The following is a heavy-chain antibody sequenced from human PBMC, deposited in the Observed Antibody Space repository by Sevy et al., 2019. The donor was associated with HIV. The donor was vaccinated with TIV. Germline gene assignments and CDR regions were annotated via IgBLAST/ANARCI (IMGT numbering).Heavy chain of an antibody. V-gene: IGHV1-24*01. CDR1: GYTLTQLS. J-gene: IGHJ4*02. Sequence: ASVKVSCKVSGYTLTQLSMHWMRQAPGKGLEWMGSFDPEDDETIYAQKFQGRVTMTEDRSADTAYMELSSVRSEDTAVYYCATTKDYYESSGSPFDYWGQGTLVTVSS. D-gene: IGHD3-22*01. CDR2: FDPEDDET. CDR3: ATTKDYYESSGSPFDY.